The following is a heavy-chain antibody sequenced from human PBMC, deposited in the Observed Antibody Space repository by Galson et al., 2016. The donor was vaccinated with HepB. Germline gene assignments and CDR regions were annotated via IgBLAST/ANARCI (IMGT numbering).Heavy chain of an antibody. J-gene: IGHJ6*02. Sequence: SLRLSCAASGFTFSSHWMSWVRQAPGKGLEWVANIKQDGSDKHYVDSVKGRFTICRDNAKNSLYLEMNSLRAEDTAVFYCARGEGGYFYGSSNYYHYGLDVWGQGTTVTVS. CDR3: ARGEGGYFYGSSNYYHYGLDV. CDR2: IKQDGSDK. CDR1: GFTFSSHW. V-gene: IGHV3-7*01. D-gene: IGHD3-10*01.